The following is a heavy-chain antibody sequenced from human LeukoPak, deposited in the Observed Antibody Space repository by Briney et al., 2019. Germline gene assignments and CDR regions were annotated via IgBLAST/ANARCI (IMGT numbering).Heavy chain of an antibody. CDR1: GYSISSGYY. J-gene: IGHJ1*01. CDR2: INHSRST. Sequence: SETLSLTCTVSGYSISSGYYWGWIRQPPGKGLEWIGEINHSRSTNYNPSLKSRVTISVDTSKNQFSLKLSSVTAADTAVYYCARGLYHSRYRSWYPQATEYFQHWGQGTLVTVSS. CDR3: ARGLYHSRYRSWYPQATEYFQH. D-gene: IGHD6-13*01. V-gene: IGHV4-38-2*02.